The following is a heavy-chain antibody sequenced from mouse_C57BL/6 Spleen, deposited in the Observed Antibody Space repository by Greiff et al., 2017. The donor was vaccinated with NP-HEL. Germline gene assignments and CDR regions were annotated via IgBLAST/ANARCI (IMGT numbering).Heavy chain of an antibody. D-gene: IGHD3-1*01. V-gene: IGHV5-4*03. Sequence: EVNVVESGGGLVKPGGSLKLSCAASGFTFSSYAMSWVRQTPEKRLEWVATISDGASYTYYPDNVKGRFTISRDNAKNNLYLQMSHLKSEDTAMYYCARAHSSDAMDYWGQGTSVTVSS. J-gene: IGHJ4*01. CDR3: ARAHSSDAMDY. CDR1: GFTFSSYA. CDR2: ISDGASYT.